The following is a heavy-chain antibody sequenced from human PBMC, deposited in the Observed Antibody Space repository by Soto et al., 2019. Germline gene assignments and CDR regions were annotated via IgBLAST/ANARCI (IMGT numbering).Heavy chain of an antibody. CDR1: GFTFSSYS. D-gene: IGHD3-9*01. CDR2: ISSSSSYI. Sequence: PGGSLRLSCAASGFTFSSYSMNWVRQAPGKGLEWVSSISSSSSYIYYADSVKGRFTISRDNAKNSLYLQMNSLRAEDTAVYYCARVGRKNYDILTGYYSSDFNYYGMDVWGQGTTVTVSS. CDR3: ARVGRKNYDILTGYYSSDFNYYGMDV. V-gene: IGHV3-21*01. J-gene: IGHJ6*02.